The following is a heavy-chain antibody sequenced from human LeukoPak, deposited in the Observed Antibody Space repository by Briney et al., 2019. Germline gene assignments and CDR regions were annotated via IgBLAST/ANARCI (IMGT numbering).Heavy chain of an antibody. D-gene: IGHD1-26*01. CDR3: ARGEWDLLFDY. V-gene: IGHV4-59*01. CDR1: GGSISGYY. Sequence: SETLSLTCTVPGGSISGYYWSWIRQPPGKGLEWIGYIFYSGSTNYNPSLKSRVTISVDTSKNQFSLKLSSVTAADTAVYYCARGEWDLLFDYWGQGTLVTVSS. CDR2: IFYSGST. J-gene: IGHJ4*02.